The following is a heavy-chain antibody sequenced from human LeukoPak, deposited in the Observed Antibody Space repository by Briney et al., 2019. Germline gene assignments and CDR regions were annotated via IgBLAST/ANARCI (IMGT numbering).Heavy chain of an antibody. Sequence: SETLSLTCAVYGGSFSGYYWSWIRQPPGKGLEWIGEINHSGSTNYNPSLKSRVTISVDTSKNQFSLKLSSVTAADTAVYYCARRGLVFRPNSRTKGAFDIWGQGTMVTVSS. CDR1: GGSFSGYY. V-gene: IGHV4-34*01. CDR3: ARRGLVFRPNSRTKGAFDI. J-gene: IGHJ3*02. CDR2: INHSGST. D-gene: IGHD1-1*01.